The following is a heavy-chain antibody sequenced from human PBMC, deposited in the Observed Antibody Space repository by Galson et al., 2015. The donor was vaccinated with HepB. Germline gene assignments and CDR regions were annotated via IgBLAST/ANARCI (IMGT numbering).Heavy chain of an antibody. CDR1: GFTFSSAW. V-gene: IGHV3-15*01. Sequence: SLRLSCAASGFTFSSAWMSWVRQAPGKGLEWVGRIKGNIDGGTTDYAAPVKGRFTISRDDSKNTLYLQMSLETEDTAVYYCTTDLRPQELRTSERTSPLSDFWGQGTLVTVSS. D-gene: IGHD1-1*01. J-gene: IGHJ4*02. CDR3: TTDLRPQELRTSERTSPLSDF. CDR2: IKGNIDGGTT.